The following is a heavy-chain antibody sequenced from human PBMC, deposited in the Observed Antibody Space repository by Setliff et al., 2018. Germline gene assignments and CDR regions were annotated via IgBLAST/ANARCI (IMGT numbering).Heavy chain of an antibody. CDR1: GGSTGSDY. Sequence: SETLSLTCTVSGGSTGSDYWSWIRQPPGKGLEWIGYINYSGSTSYSPSLKSRVTISIDTSKNQFSLKLTSVTAADTAVYYCARKVAGRGWFDPWGQGSLVTVSS. D-gene: IGHD1-26*01. CDR3: ARKVAGRGWFDP. CDR2: INYSGST. J-gene: IGHJ5*02. V-gene: IGHV4-59*08.